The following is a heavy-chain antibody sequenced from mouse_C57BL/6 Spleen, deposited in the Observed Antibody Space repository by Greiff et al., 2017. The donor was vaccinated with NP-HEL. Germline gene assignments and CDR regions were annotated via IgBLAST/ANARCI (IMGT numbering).Heavy chain of an antibody. Sequence: VQLQQPGAELVKPGASVKLSCKASGYTFTSYWMQWVKQRPGQGLEWIGEIDPSDSYTNYNQKFKGKATLTVDTSSSTAYMQLSSLTSEDSAVYYCARRELGGRYFDVWGTGTTVTVSS. D-gene: IGHD4-1*01. J-gene: IGHJ1*03. V-gene: IGHV1-50*01. CDR1: GYTFTSYW. CDR3: ARRELGGRYFDV. CDR2: IDPSDSYT.